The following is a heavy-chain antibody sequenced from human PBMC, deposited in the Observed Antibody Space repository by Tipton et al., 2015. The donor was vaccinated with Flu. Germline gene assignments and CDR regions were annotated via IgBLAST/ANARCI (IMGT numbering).Heavy chain of an antibody. V-gene: IGHV3-7*01. J-gene: IGHJ1*01. CDR3: AREIGGGSCY. CDR2: IKQDGSEK. D-gene: IGHD1-26*01. CDR1: GYTFSTYW. Sequence: GSLRLSCAASGYTFSTYWMSWVRQAPGKGLEWVAHIKQDGSEKYYVDSVKGRFTISRDNAKNSLYLQMNSLRAEDTALYYCAREIGGGSCYWGQGTLVTVSS.